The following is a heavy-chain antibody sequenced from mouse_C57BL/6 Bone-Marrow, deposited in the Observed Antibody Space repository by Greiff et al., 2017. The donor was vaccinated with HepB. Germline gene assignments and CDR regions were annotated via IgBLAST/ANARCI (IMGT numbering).Heavy chain of an antibody. CDR1: GFNIKDDY. V-gene: IGHV14-4*01. J-gene: IGHJ4*01. CDR2: IDPENGDT. Sequence: VQLQQSGAELVRPGASVKLSCTASGFNIKDDYMHWVKQRPEQGLEWIGWIDPENGDTEYASKFQGKATITADTSSNTAYLQLSSLTSEDTAVYDCTTRPVSFNYAMDYWGQGTSVTVSS. CDR3: TTRPVSFNYAMDY.